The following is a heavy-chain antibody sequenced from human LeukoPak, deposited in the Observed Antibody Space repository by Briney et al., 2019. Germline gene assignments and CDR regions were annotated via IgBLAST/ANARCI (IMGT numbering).Heavy chain of an antibody. Sequence: SETLSLTCTVFGGSISSYYWSWIRQPAGKGLEWIGRMYTSGSTNYNPSLKSRVTMSVDTSKNRFSLKLSSVTAADTAVYYCASDTGYYFGSGNYLYYFDYWGQGTLVTVSS. V-gene: IGHV4-4*07. J-gene: IGHJ4*02. CDR1: GGSISSYY. CDR3: ASDTGYYFGSGNYLYYFDY. CDR2: MYTSGST. D-gene: IGHD3-10*01.